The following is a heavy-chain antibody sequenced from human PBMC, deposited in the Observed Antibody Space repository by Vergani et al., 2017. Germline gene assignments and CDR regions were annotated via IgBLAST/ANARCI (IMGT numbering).Heavy chain of an antibody. CDR3: ARALTNYDFWSGYYTYYFDY. CDR2: INSDGSST. D-gene: IGHD3-3*01. CDR1: GFTFSSYW. J-gene: IGHJ4*02. V-gene: IGHV3-74*01. Sequence: EVQLVESGGGLVQPGGSLRLSCAASGFTFSSYWMHWVRQAPGKGLVWVSRINSDGSSTSYADSVKGRFTISRDNAKNTLYLQMNSLRAEDTAVYYCARALTNYDFWSGYYTYYFDYWGQGTLVTVSS.